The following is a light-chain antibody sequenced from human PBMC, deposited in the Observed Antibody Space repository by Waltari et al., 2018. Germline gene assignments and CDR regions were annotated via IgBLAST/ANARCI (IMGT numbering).Light chain of an antibody. J-gene: IGLJ1*01. CDR2: YDS. CDR3: QVWDANTDPGV. CDR1: NIERKR. V-gene: IGLV3-21*04. Sequence: SYVLTQPPSVSVAPGKTARITCGGNNIERKRVHWYQQKPGQATILVISYDSYRPSGIPERFSVSNSGNTATLTISRVEAGDEADYYCQVWDANTDPGVFGTGTEVTVL.